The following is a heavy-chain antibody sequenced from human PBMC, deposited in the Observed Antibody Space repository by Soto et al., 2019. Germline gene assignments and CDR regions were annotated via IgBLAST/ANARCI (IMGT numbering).Heavy chain of an antibody. CDR1: GFTFSSYA. D-gene: IGHD4-17*01. CDR2: ISGSGGST. J-gene: IGHJ2*01. V-gene: IGHV3-23*01. CDR3: AKRTVGWYFDL. Sequence: EVQLLESGGGLVQPGGSLRLSCAASGFTFSSYAMSWVRQAPGKGLEWVSVISGSGGSTYSADSVKGRFTISRDNSKNTLYLQMNSLRAEDTAVYDCAKRTVGWYFDLWGRGTLVTVSS.